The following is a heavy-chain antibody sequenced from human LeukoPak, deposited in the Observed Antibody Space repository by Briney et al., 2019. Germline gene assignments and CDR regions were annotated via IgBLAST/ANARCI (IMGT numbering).Heavy chain of an antibody. CDR3: ARGPQLGYSGSPAATDY. D-gene: IGHD1-26*01. CDR2: ISYDGSNK. CDR1: GFTFSSYA. Sequence: GGSLRLSCAASGFTFSSYAMHWVRQAPGKGLEWVAVISYDGSNKYYADSVKGRFTISRDNSKNTLYLQMNSLRAEDTAVYYCARGPQLGYSGSPAATDYWGQGTLVTVSS. J-gene: IGHJ4*02. V-gene: IGHV3-30*04.